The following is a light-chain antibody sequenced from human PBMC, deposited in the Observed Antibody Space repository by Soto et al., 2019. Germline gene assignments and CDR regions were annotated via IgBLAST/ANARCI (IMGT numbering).Light chain of an antibody. CDR2: GNS. J-gene: IGLJ1*01. Sequence: QSVLTQPPSVSGAPGQRGTISCTGSSSNIGAGYDVHWYQQLPGTAPKLLSYGNSNRPSGVPDRFSGSKSGTSASLAITGLQAEDEADYYCQSYDSSLSGPSYVFGTGTKVTVL. CDR3: QSYDSSLSGPSYV. V-gene: IGLV1-40*01. CDR1: SSNIGAGYD.